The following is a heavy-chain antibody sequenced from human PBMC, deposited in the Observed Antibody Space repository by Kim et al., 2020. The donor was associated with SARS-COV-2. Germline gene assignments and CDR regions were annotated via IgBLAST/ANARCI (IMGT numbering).Heavy chain of an antibody. Sequence: GGSLRLSCAASGFTFSSYAMSWVRQAPGKGLEWVSAISGSGGSTYYADSVKGRFTISRDNSKNTLYLQMNSLRAEDTAVYYCAKGGGDYSNYGNYYYGMDVWGQGTTVTVSS. CDR3: AKGGGDYSNYGNYYYGMDV. D-gene: IGHD4-4*01. V-gene: IGHV3-23*01. CDR2: ISGSGGST. CDR1: GFTFSSYA. J-gene: IGHJ6*02.